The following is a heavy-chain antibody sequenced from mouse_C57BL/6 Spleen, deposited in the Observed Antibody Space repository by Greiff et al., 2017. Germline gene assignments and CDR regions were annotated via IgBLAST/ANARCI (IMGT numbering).Heavy chain of an antibody. Sequence: VQLQQSGPELVKPGASVKISCKASGYSFTSYYIHWVKQRPGQGLEWIGWIYPGSGNTKYNEKFKGKATLTADTSSSTAYMQLSSLTSEDSAVYYCARRGKYDDYGWGYFDYWGQGTTLTVSS. V-gene: IGHV1-66*01. D-gene: IGHD2-3*01. J-gene: IGHJ2*01. CDR2: IYPGSGNT. CDR3: ARRGKYDDYGWGYFDY. CDR1: GYSFTSYY.